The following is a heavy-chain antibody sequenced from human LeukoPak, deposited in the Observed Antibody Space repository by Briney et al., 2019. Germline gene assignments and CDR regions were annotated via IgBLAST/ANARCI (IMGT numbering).Heavy chain of an antibody. D-gene: IGHD6-13*01. J-gene: IGHJ4*02. CDR3: ARGLSSSGGGDY. CDR2: INPNSGGT. V-gene: IGHV1-2*02. CDR1: GYTFTGYY. Sequence: ASVKVSCKASGYTFTGYYMHWVRQAPGQGLEWMGWINPNSGGTNYAQKFQGRVTMTRDTSISTAYMELSRLRSEDTAVYYCARGLSSSGGGDYWGQGTLVTVSS.